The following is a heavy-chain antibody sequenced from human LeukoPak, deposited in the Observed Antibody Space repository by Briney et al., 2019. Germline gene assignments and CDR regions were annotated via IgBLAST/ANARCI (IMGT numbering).Heavy chain of an antibody. Sequence: SETLSLTCAVYGGSFSDYYWSWIRQPPGKGLEWIGEINHSGTTNYSPSLKSRVSISVDTSKKQFSLKLNSVTAAAAAMYYCASHYSSGSYRYTGSFDSWGQGMLVNVSS. CDR2: INHSGTT. V-gene: IGHV4-34*01. J-gene: IGHJ4*02. CDR3: ASHYSSGSYRYTGSFDS. D-gene: IGHD3-16*02. CDR1: GGSFSDYY.